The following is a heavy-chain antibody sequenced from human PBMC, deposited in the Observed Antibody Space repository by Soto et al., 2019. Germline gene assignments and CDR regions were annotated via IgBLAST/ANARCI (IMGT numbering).Heavy chain of an antibody. J-gene: IGHJ6*03. CDR3: ARVDGSGSYYISYYYYYYMDV. V-gene: IGHV1-18*01. Sequence: ASVKVSCKASGYTFTSYGISCVRQAPGQGLEWMGWISAYNGNTNYAQKLQGRVTMTTDTSTSTAYMELRSLRSDDTAVYYCARVDGSGSYYISYYYYYYMDVWGKGTTVTVSS. CDR2: ISAYNGNT. CDR1: GYTFTSYG. D-gene: IGHD3-10*01.